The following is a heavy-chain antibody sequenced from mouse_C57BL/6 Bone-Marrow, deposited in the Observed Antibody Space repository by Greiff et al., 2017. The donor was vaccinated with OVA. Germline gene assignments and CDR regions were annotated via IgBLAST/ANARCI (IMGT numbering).Heavy chain of an antibody. V-gene: IGHV1-64*01. D-gene: IGHD1-2*01. CDR2: IHPNSGST. J-gene: IGHJ1*03. Sequence: QVQLQQPGAELVKPGASVKLSCKASGYTFTSYWMHWVKQRPGQGLEWIGMIHPNSGSTNYNEKFKSKATLTVDKSSSTAYMQLSSLTSEDSAVYYCAREGYYVYYWYFDVWGTGTTVTVSS. CDR3: AREGYYVYYWYFDV. CDR1: GYTFTSYW.